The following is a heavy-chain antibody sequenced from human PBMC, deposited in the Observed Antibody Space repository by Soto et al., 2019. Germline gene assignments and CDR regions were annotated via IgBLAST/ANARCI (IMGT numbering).Heavy chain of an antibody. D-gene: IGHD6-19*01. CDR1: SGSISSNNW. J-gene: IGHJ4*02. V-gene: IGHV4-4*02. Sequence: SETLSLTCAVSSGSISSNNWWSWVRQSPGKGLEWIGEIYHSGRTNYNPSLKSRVNMSVDKSKNQFSLKLTSVTAADTAVYYCARDVAVRGTSYFENWGQGALVTVSS. CDR3: ARDVAVRGTSYFEN. CDR2: IYHSGRT.